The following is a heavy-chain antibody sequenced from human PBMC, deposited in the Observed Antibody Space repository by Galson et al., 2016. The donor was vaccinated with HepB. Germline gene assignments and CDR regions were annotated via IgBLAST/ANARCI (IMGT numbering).Heavy chain of an antibody. CDR1: GYSFSSFA. CDR3: AKSAGYYGSGYYYAMDV. D-gene: IGHD3-10*01. V-gene: IGHV1-69*06. CDR2: IIPFLGTS. J-gene: IGHJ6*02. Sequence: SVKVSCKASGYSFSSFAIHWVRQAPGQRLEWMGGIIPFLGTSNYAQRFQGRVTITADKSTSTAYMELSGLRSGDTAVYYCAKSAGYYGSGYYYAMDVWGQGTTVTVSS.